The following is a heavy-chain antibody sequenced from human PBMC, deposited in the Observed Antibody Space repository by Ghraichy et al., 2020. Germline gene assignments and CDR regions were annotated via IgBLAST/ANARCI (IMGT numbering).Heavy chain of an antibody. V-gene: IGHV3-23*01. J-gene: IGHJ4*02. CDR2: ISGGGGVT. CDR3: ARGEWLKYFDY. CDR1: GFIFSNYA. Sequence: GESLNISCAASGFIFSNYAMSWVRQAPGKGLEWVSGISGGGGVTYYADSAKGRFTISRDNSKNTLYLQMNSLRAEDTAVYYCARGEWLKYFDYWGQGTLVTVSS. D-gene: IGHD3-3*01.